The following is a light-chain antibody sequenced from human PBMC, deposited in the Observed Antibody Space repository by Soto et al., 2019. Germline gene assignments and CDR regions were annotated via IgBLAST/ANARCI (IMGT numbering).Light chain of an antibody. CDR3: QHYAMSPPFT. Sequence: EIDMTQSPATLSVTAGERATLSCRASQSVSSNLAWYQQKPGQAPRLLIYGAASRATGIPDRFSGSGSGTDFTLTISRLEPQDFAVYYCQHYAMSPPFTFGPGTKVDIK. V-gene: IGKV3-20*01. CDR2: GAA. J-gene: IGKJ3*01. CDR1: QSVSSN.